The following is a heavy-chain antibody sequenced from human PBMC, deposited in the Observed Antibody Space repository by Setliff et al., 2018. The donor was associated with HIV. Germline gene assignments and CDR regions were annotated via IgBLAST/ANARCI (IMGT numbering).Heavy chain of an antibody. J-gene: IGHJ4*02. D-gene: IGHD3-10*01. V-gene: IGHV1-46*01. CDR3: VRERAGGPFDY. CDR2: MKPSSDAT. CDR1: GYIFTDYY. Sequence: ASVKVSCKASGYIFTDYYVHWVRQAPGQGLEWMGAMKPSSDATFYAQKLQDRVTMTRDTSTNTVYMELSSLSSEDTAVYYCVRERAGGPFDYWGQGTLVTVSS.